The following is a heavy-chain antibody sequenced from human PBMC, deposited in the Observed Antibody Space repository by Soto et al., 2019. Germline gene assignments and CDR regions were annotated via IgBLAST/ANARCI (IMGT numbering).Heavy chain of an antibody. Sequence: QVQLVQSGAEVKKPGSSVKVSCKASGGTFSSYAISWVRQAPGQWLEWMGGIIPIFGTANYAQKFQGRVTITADESTSTAYMELSSLRSEDTAVYYCARDRGIAAAGYYYYGMDVWGQGTTVTVSS. CDR2: IIPIFGTA. CDR3: ARDRGIAAAGYYYYGMDV. V-gene: IGHV1-69*01. D-gene: IGHD6-13*01. CDR1: GGTFSSYA. J-gene: IGHJ6*02.